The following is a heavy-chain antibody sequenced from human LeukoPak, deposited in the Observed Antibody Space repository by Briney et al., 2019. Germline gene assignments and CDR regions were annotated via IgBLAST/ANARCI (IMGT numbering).Heavy chain of an antibody. V-gene: IGHV4-39*07. J-gene: IGHJ4*02. D-gene: IGHD6-6*01. CDR1: GGSISSSSYY. CDR3: ASLGYSSSSAFDY. Sequence: SETLSLTCTVSGGSISSSSYYWGWIRQPPGKGLEWIGSIYYSGSTYYNPSLKSRVTISVDTSKNQFSLKLSSVTAADTAVYYCASLGYSSSSAFDYWGQGTLVTVSS. CDR2: IYYSGST.